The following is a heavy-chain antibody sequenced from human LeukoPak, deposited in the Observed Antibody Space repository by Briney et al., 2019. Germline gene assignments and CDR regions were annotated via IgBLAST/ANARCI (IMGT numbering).Heavy chain of an antibody. J-gene: IGHJ4*02. CDR3: AREPGIALTGTDFDY. Sequence: ASVRVSCKASGYTFTSYAMNWVRQAPGQGLEWMGWINTNTGNPTYSQGFTGRFVFSLDTSVSTAYLQISSLEAEDTAVYYCAREPGIALTGTDFDYWGQGTLVTVSS. CDR2: INTNTGNP. CDR1: GYTFTSYA. D-gene: IGHD6-19*01. V-gene: IGHV7-4-1*02.